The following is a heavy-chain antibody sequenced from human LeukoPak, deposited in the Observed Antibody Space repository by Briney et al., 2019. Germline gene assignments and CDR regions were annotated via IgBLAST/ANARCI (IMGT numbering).Heavy chain of an antibody. CDR3: ARDYCSGGSCYHHFDY. CDR1: GFTVSSNY. Sequence: GGSLRLSCAASGFTVSSNYMSWVRQAPGKGPEWVSFISSSSDYIYYPDSVKGRFTISRDNAKNSLYLQMNSLRAEDTTVYYCARDYCSGGSCYHHFDYWGQGTLLTVSS. V-gene: IGHV3-21*01. D-gene: IGHD2-15*01. CDR2: ISSSSDYI. J-gene: IGHJ4*02.